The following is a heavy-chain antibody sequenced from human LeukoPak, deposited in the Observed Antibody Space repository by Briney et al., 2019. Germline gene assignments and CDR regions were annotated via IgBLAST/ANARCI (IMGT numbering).Heavy chain of an antibody. D-gene: IGHD6-19*01. V-gene: IGHV3-7*01. CDR2: IKQDGSEK. Sequence: PGGSLRLSCAASGFTFSSYWMSWVRQAPGKGLEWVANIKQDGSEKYYVDSVKGRSTISRDNAKNSLYLQMNSLRAEDTAVYYCARDNSGWYDAVVDYYYGMDVWGQGTTVTVSS. J-gene: IGHJ6*02. CDR3: ARDNSGWYDAVVDYYYGMDV. CDR1: GFTFSSYW.